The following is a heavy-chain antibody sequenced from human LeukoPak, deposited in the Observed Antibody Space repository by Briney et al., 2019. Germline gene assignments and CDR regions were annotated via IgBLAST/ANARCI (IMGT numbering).Heavy chain of an antibody. CDR1: GFTFDDYG. CDR3: ASHGVWFGELSSYYYYGMDV. Sequence: PGGSLRLSCAASGFTFDDYGMSWVRQAPGKGLEWVSGINWNGGSTGYADSAKGRFTISRDNAKNSLYLQMNSLRAEDTALYYCASHGVWFGELSSYYYYGMDVWGQGTTVTVSS. J-gene: IGHJ6*02. V-gene: IGHV3-20*04. CDR2: INWNGGST. D-gene: IGHD3-10*01.